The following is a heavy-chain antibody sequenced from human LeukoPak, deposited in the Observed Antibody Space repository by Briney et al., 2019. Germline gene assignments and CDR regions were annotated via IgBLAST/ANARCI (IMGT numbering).Heavy chain of an antibody. D-gene: IGHD3-3*01. J-gene: IGHJ4*02. CDR3: ARSAQYYDFWSGYYPHFDY. V-gene: IGHV1-69*06. CDR1: GGTFSSYA. Sequence: GASVKVSCKASGGTFSSYAINWVRQAPGQGLKWMGGIIPIFGTANYAQKFQGRVTITADKSTSTAYMELSSLRSEDTAVYYCARSAQYYDFWSGYYPHFDYWGQGTLVTVSS. CDR2: IIPIFGTA.